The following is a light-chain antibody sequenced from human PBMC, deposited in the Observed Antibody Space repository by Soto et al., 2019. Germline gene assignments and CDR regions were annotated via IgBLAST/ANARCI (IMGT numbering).Light chain of an antibody. CDR1: SSDGGGYNY. V-gene: IGLV2-14*01. CDR2: EVS. Sequence: QSVLTQPASVSGSPGQSITISCTGTSSDGGGYNYVSWYQQHPGKAPKLMIYEVSNRPSGVSNRFSGSKSGNTASLTISGLQAEDEADYYCSSYTSSSTPLYVFGTGTKLTVL. J-gene: IGLJ1*01. CDR3: SSYTSSSTPLYV.